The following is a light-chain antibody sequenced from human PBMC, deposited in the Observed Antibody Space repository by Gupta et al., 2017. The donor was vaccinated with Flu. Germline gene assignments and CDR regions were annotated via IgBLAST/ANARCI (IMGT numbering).Light chain of an antibody. CDR1: SSNIGSNY. CDR3: AAWDDSLSGLV. V-gene: IGLV1-47*01. Sequence: QSVLTQPPSASGPPGQRVTIPCSGSSSNIGSNYVYWYQQLPGTAPKLLIYRNNQRPSGVPDRFSGSKSGTSASLASSWLRSEDEADYYCAAWDDSLSGLVFGGGTKLTVL. CDR2: RNN. J-gene: IGLJ2*01.